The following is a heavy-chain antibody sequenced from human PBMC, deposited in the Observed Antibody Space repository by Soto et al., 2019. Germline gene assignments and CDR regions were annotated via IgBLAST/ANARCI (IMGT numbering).Heavy chain of an antibody. Sequence: QVQLPQWGAGLLQPSETLSLPCAVYGGSFSGYSWSWIRQPPGKGLEWIGEINHSGSTNYNPSLKSRVTISVDTSKNQGSLKLSSGTAADTAVYYCARTYSKIRDYWGQGTLVTVSS. D-gene: IGHD6-13*01. CDR1: GGSFSGYS. CDR3: ARTYSKIRDY. CDR2: INHSGST. V-gene: IGHV4-34*01. J-gene: IGHJ4*02.